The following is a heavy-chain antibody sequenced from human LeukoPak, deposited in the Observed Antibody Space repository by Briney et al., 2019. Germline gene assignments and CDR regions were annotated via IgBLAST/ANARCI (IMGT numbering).Heavy chain of an antibody. CDR3: ATWGRGYYDSSAYFDY. CDR1: GFTFDDYA. J-gene: IGHJ4*02. Sequence: GGSLRLSCAASGFTFDDYAMHWVRQAPGKGLEWVSVIYSDGSSYYADSVRGRFTISRDISKNTLYLQMNSLRAEDTAVYYCATWGRGYYDSSAYFDYWGQGTLVTVSS. D-gene: IGHD3-22*01. V-gene: IGHV3-53*01. CDR2: IYSDGSS.